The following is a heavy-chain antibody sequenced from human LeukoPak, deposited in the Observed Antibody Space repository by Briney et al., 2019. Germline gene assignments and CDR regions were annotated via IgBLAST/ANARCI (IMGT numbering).Heavy chain of an antibody. Sequence: PSETLSLTCTVSGGSISSYCWSWIRQPPGKGLEWIGYIYYSGSTNYNPSLKSRVTISVDTSKNQFSLKLSSVTAADTAVYYCARQYYYYYMDVWGKGTTVTVSS. CDR3: ARQYYYYYMDV. CDR1: GGSISSYC. J-gene: IGHJ6*03. CDR2: IYYSGST. V-gene: IGHV4-59*08.